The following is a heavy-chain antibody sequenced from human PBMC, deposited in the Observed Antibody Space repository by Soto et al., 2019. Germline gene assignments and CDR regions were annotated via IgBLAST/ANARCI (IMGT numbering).Heavy chain of an antibody. CDR1: GGSISSYY. D-gene: IGHD6-19*01. CDR2: IYYSGST. Sequence: SETLSLTCTVSGGSISSYYWSWIRQPPGKGLEWIGYIYYSGSTNYNPSLKSRVTISVDTSKNQFSLKLSSVTAADTAVYYCASSRGVGGSGWYEAFDIWGKGTMVTVSS. CDR3: ASSRGVGGSGWYEAFDI. V-gene: IGHV4-59*01. J-gene: IGHJ3*02.